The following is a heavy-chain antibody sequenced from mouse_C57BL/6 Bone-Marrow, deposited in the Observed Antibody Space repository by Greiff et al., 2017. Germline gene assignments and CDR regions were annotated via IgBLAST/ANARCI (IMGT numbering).Heavy chain of an antibody. CDR1: GFNIKDYY. J-gene: IGHJ1*03. D-gene: IGHD1-1*01. CDR3: IIYYYGSSYWYFDV. V-gene: IGHV14-1*01. CDR2: IDPEDGAT. Sequence: EVQLQQSGAELVRPGASVKLSCTASGFNIKDYYMHWVKQRPEQGLEWIGRIDPEDGATEYAPKFQGKATMTADTSSHTAYLQLSSLTSEDTAVYYCIIYYYGSSYWYFDVWGTGTTVTVSS.